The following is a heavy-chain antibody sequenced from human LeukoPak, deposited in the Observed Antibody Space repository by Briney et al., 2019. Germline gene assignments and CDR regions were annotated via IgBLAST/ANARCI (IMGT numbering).Heavy chain of an antibody. V-gene: IGHV4-39*07. Sequence: SETLSLTCTVSGGSIYTGDDYWAWIRQPPGMRLEWIGSLFYSGNMYYNPSLKGRVSISVDTANNQFSLTLSSVTAADTAVYYCARENIVTTRDFDYWGQGTLVTVSS. J-gene: IGHJ4*02. D-gene: IGHD2-21*01. CDR2: LFYSGNM. CDR3: ARENIVTTRDFDY. CDR1: GGSIYTGDDY.